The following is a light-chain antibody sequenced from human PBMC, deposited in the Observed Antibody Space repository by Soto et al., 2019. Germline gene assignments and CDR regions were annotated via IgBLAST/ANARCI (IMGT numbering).Light chain of an antibody. V-gene: IGLV2-14*01. CDR1: SSDVGGYNY. CDR2: AVS. CDR3: SSYTSSITWV. Sequence: QSVLTQPASVSGSPGQSITISCTGTSSDVGGYNYVSWYQQHPGKAPKLMIYAVSNRPSGVSNRFSGSKSGNTASLTISGLQAEDEADYYCSSYTSSITWVFGGGTQLTVL. J-gene: IGLJ7*01.